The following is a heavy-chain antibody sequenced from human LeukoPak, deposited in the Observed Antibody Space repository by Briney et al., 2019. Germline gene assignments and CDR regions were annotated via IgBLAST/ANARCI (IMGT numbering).Heavy chain of an antibody. Sequence: GGSLRLSCAASGFTFSSYWMSWARQAPGKGLEWVANIKQDGSEKYYVDSVKGRFTISRDNAKNSLYLQMNSLRAEDTAVYYCARDGPEHYDILTGYYTLAYFDYWGQGTLVTVSS. CDR3: ARDGPEHYDILTGYYTLAYFDY. V-gene: IGHV3-7*01. CDR2: IKQDGSEK. D-gene: IGHD3-9*01. J-gene: IGHJ4*02. CDR1: GFTFSSYW.